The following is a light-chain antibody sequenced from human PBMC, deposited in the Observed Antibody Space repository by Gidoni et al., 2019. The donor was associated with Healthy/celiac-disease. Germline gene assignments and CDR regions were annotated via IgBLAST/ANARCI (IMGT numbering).Light chain of an antibody. V-gene: IGKV3-20*01. CDR1: PSASSSY. CDR2: GAS. Sequence: EILLTQSPATLSLSPGERATLSCRASPSASSSYLAWYQQKPGRAPRPLINGASSRATGSPDRCSGSGSGTDFTITISRMEPEDVAVYYCQQYGSTPGFTFGPGTKVDIK. J-gene: IGKJ3*01. CDR3: QQYGSTPGFT.